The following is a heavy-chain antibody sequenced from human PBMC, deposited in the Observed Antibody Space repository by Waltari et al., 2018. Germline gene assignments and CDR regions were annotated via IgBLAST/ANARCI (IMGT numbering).Heavy chain of an antibody. D-gene: IGHD6-6*01. Sequence: QVQLVQSGAEVKKPGASVKVSCKASGYPFTGYYMHWVRQAPGQGLEWMGWINPNSGGTNYAQKFQGRVTMTRDTSISTAYMELSRLRSDDTAVYYCAREGMSIAERGDFDYWGQGTLVTVSS. CDR1: GYPFTGYY. CDR2: INPNSGGT. J-gene: IGHJ4*02. V-gene: IGHV1-2*02. CDR3: AREGMSIAERGDFDY.